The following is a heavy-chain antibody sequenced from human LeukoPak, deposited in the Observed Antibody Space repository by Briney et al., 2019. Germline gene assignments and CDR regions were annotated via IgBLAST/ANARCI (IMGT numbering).Heavy chain of an antibody. CDR2: ISSSGSTI. CDR1: GFTFSSYE. Sequence: GGSLRLSCAASGFTFSSYEMNWVRQAPGKGLEWVSYISSSGSTIYYADSVKGRFTISRDNAKNSLYLQMNSLRAEDTAVHYCAREGKENYGMDVWGQGTTVTVSS. CDR3: AREGKENYGMDV. V-gene: IGHV3-48*03. J-gene: IGHJ6*02.